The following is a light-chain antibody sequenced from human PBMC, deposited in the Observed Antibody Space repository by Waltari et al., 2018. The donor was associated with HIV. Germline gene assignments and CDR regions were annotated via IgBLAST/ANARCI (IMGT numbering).Light chain of an antibody. CDR1: SDNVGHPG. Sequence: GLSQPPSLSTGLGQTATLPCTGNSDNVGHPGAVWLQHHQGLPPRLLSHRNNNRPSGVSDRFSTATSGNTAFLTIRGLRSEDEADYFCSAWDSSLTGWIFGGGTQLAVL. CDR3: SAWDSSLTGWI. CDR2: RNN. V-gene: IGLV10-54*01. J-gene: IGLJ2*01.